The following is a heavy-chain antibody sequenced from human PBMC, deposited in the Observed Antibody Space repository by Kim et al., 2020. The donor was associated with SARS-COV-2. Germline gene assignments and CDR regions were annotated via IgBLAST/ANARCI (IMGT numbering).Heavy chain of an antibody. J-gene: IGHJ6*02. V-gene: IGHV3-30*18. CDR1: GFTFSSYG. CDR3: AKDECTSCSLVGMDV. CDR2: ISYDGSNK. D-gene: IGHD2-2*01. Sequence: GGSLRLSCAASGFTFSSYGMHWVRQAPGKGLEWVAVISYDGSNKYYADSVKGRFTISRDNSKNTLYLQMNSLRAEDTAVYYCAKDECTSCSLVGMDVWGQGTTVTVSS.